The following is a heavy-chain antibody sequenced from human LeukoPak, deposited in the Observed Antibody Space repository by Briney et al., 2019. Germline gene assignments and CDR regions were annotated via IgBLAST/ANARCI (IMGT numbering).Heavy chain of an antibody. Sequence: AETLSLTCIASGVSISSYYWNWIRQSAGKGLEWIARIYVGGSTNYNPSLKSRVTMSVDTSKIQFSLNLTPVTAADTAMYYCARGPRMVAMNGYAFDIWGPGTTVIVSS. CDR3: ARGPRMVAMNGYAFDI. J-gene: IGHJ3*02. D-gene: IGHD2-2*01. CDR1: GVSISSYY. CDR2: IYVGGST. V-gene: IGHV4-4*07.